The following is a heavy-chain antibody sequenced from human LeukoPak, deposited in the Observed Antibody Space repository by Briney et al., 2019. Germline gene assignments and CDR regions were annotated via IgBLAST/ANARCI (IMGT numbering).Heavy chain of an antibody. J-gene: IGHJ4*02. V-gene: IGHV3-30*04. CDR2: ISYDGSNK. CDR1: GFTFSSYA. D-gene: IGHD1-26*01. CDR3: ARGMLGLPLDY. Sequence: GGSLRLSCAASGFTFSSYAMHWDRQAPGKGLEWVAVISYDGSNKYYADSVKGRFTISRDNSKNTLYLQMNSLRAEDTAVYYCARGMLGLPLDYWGQGTLVTVSS.